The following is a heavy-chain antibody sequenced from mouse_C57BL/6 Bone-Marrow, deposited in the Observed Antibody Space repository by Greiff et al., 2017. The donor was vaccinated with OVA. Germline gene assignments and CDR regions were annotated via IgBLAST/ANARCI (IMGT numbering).Heavy chain of an antibody. CDR3: TTGGYDDY. CDR2: IDPENGDT. D-gene: IGHD2-2*01. V-gene: IGHV14-4*01. J-gene: IGHJ2*01. Sequence: VHVKQSGAELVRPGASVKLSCTASGFNIKDDYMHWVKQRPEQGLEWIGWIDPENGDTEYASKFQGKATITADTSSNTAYLQLSSLTSEDTAVYYCTTGGYDDYWGQGTTLTVSS. CDR1: GFNIKDDY.